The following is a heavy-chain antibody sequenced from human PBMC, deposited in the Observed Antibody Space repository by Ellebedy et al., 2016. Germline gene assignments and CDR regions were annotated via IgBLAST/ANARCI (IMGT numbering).Heavy chain of an antibody. CDR3: ARLQGGTTSAPDY. V-gene: IGHV5-51*01. Sequence: GESLKISXKGSGYSFANYWIAWVRQMPGKGLEWMGIIYPGDSNTIYSPSFQGQVTISADKSISTAYLQWSSLKASDTAMYYCARLQGGTTSAPDYWGQGTLVTVSS. J-gene: IGHJ4*02. CDR2: IYPGDSNT. CDR1: GYSFANYW. D-gene: IGHD1-7*01.